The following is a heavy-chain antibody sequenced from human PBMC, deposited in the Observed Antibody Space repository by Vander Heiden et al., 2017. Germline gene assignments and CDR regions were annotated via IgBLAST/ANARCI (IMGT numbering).Heavy chain of an antibody. CDR3: AKAAPSNYYGMDV. CDR2: ISYDGSNK. J-gene: IGHJ6*02. Sequence: QVQLVESGGGVVKPGRSLRLSCAASGFTFSSYGMHWVRQAPGKGLEWVAVISYDGSNKYYADSVKGRFTISRDNSKNTLYLQMNSLRAEDTAVYYCAKAAPSNYYGMDVWGQGTTVTVSS. V-gene: IGHV3-30*18. CDR1: GFTFSSYG.